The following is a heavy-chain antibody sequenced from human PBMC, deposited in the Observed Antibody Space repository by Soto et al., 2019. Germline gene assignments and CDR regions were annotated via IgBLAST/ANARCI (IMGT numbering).Heavy chain of an antibody. D-gene: IGHD7-27*01. J-gene: IGHJ4*02. CDR3: ARQLQLGTLDY. V-gene: IGHV4-59*08. CDR1: GGSISSYY. CDR2: IYYSGST. Sequence: SETLSLTCTVSGGSISSYYWSWIRQPPGKGLEWIGYIYYSGSTNYNPSLKSRVTISVDTSKNQFSLKLSSVTAADTAVYYCARQLQLGTLDYWGQGTLVTAPQ.